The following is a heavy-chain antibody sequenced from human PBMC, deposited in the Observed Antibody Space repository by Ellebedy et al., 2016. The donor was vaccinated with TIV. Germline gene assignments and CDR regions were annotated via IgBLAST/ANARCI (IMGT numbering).Heavy chain of an antibody. D-gene: IGHD6-19*01. CDR3: AREGYMSAWSVFDS. CDR2: TSYDGSKE. Sequence: PGGSLRLSCAASGFTLSKYAMHWVRQAPGKGLEWVAMTSYDGSKEYYSDSVKGRFTISRDNSKNTLYLQMNSLTTEDTALYYGAREGYMSAWSVFDSWGQGALVTVSS. V-gene: IGHV3-30*04. J-gene: IGHJ4*02. CDR1: GFTLSKYA.